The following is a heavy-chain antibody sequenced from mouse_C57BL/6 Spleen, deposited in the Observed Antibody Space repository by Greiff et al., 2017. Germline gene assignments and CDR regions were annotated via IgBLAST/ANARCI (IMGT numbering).Heavy chain of an antibody. Sequence: DVQLQESGGDLVKPGGSLKLSCAASGFTFSSYGMSWVRQTPDKRLAWVATISSGGSYTYYPDSVKGRFTISRDNTKNTLYLQINSLKSEDTAMYYCARQSYYSNYSYAMDYRGQGTSVTVSS. D-gene: IGHD2-5*01. CDR1: GFTFSSYG. J-gene: IGHJ4*01. CDR2: ISSGGSYT. V-gene: IGHV5-6*01. CDR3: ARQSYYSNYSYAMDY.